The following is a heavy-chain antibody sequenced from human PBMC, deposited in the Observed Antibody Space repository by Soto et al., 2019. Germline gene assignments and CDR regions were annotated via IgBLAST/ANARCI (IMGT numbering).Heavy chain of an antibody. CDR1: GFTFSSYA. J-gene: IGHJ4*02. V-gene: IGHV3-23*01. Sequence: EVHLLESGGGLVQPGGSLRLSCAASGFTFSSYAMSWVRQAPGKGLEWVSAIGVSGDTTYYADSVKGRFTISRDNAKTTLYLQMGSLRAEETAVYYCAKVRRFGELRSLYWGQGTLVTVSS. D-gene: IGHD3-10*01. CDR3: AKVRRFGELRSLY. CDR2: IGVSGDTT.